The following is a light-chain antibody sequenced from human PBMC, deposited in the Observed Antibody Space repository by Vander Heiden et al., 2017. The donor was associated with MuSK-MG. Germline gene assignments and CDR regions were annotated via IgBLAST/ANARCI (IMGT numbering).Light chain of an antibody. J-gene: IGKJ4*01. CDR1: QAVGNH. V-gene: IGKV1-16*01. Sequence: DIQMTQSPSSLSASVGDRVTITCRASQAVGNHLAWFQQKPGTAPKSLIYTASHLHSGVPSRFSGSGSGTEFTLTISSLQPEDFATYYCQQDTTYPNTFGGGTKVEI. CDR2: TAS. CDR3: QQDTTYPNT.